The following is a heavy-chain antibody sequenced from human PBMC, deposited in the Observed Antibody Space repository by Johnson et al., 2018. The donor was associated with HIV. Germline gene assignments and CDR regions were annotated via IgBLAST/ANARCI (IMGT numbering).Heavy chain of an antibody. CDR2: INWNGGST. CDR1: GFTFDDYG. J-gene: IGHJ3*02. V-gene: IGHV3-20*04. Sequence: VQLVESGGGLVQPGRSLRLSCAASGFTFDDYGMTWVRQAPGKGLEWVSGINWNGGSTAYADSVKGRFTISRDNAKNSLYLQMNSLRAEDTALYYCARGAALPAAFDIWGQGTMVTVSS. CDR3: ARGAALPAAFDI. D-gene: IGHD2-15*01.